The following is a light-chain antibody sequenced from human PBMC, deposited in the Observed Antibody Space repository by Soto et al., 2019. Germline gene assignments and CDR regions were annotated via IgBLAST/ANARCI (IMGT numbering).Light chain of an antibody. CDR1: YSDVGGYNY. CDR2: DVS. V-gene: IGLV2-14*01. Sequence: QSVLTQPASVSGSPGQSITVSCTGTYSDVGGYNYVSWYQQRPGKAPKLMIYDVSNRPSGVSNRFSGSKSGNTASLTISGLQAEDDADYYCSSYTKSDSGVFGGGTKLTVL. J-gene: IGLJ2*01. CDR3: SSYTKSDSGV.